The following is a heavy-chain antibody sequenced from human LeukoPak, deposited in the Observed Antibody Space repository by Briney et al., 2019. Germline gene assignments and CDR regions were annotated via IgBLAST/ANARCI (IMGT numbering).Heavy chain of an antibody. J-gene: IGHJ5*02. CDR3: ARGWDCGGGSCYGSRNNWFDP. D-gene: IGHD2-15*01. Sequence: PSETLSLTCAVYGGSFSGYYWSWIRQPPGKGLEWIGEINHSGSTYYNPSLKSRVTISVDTSKNQFSLKLSSVTAADTAVYYCARGWDCGGGSCYGSRNNWFDPWGQGTLVTVSS. CDR2: INHSGST. V-gene: IGHV4-34*01. CDR1: GGSFSGYY.